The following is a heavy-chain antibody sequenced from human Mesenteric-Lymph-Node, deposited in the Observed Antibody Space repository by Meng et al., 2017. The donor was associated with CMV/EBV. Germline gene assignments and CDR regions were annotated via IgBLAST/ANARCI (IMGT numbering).Heavy chain of an antibody. J-gene: IGHJ6*02. CDR2: ISSSSSYI. CDR1: GFTCSSYS. Sequence: GESLKISRAASGFTCSSYSMNRVRQAPGKGLEWVSSISSSSSYIYYADSVKGRLTISRDNAKNSLYLQMNSLRAEDTAVYYCARDATNYDILTGYSMGYGMDFWGQGPTVTVSS. D-gene: IGHD3-9*01. CDR3: ARDATNYDILTGYSMGYGMDF. V-gene: IGHV3-21*01.